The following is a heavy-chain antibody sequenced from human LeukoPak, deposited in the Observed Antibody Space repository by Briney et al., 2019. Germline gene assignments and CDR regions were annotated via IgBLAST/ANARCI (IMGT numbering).Heavy chain of an antibody. CDR2: ISNDGTNM. D-gene: IGHD6-13*01. V-gene: IGHV3-30*03. CDR1: GFTFSSYS. J-gene: IGHJ4*02. CDR3: ARDTGSQDSSSWYGAVDY. Sequence: PGGSLRLSCAASGFTFSSYSMNWVRQGPGKGLEWMGVISNDGTNMYYADSVKGRFTISRDNSKKTVFLQMNSLRGEDTALYYCARDTGSQDSSSWYGAVDYWGQGTLVTVSS.